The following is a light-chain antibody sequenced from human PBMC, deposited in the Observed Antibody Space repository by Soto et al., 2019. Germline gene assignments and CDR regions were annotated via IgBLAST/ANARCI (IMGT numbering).Light chain of an antibody. J-gene: IGKJ1*01. Sequence: EVVLTQSPGTVSLSPGERATLSCRASQSVISNYLSWYQQRPGQAPRLLIYAASSSATGIPGRFSGSGSGTDFTLTISSLEPEDFAVYYCQQYGSSLTCTFGQGTKLEMK. CDR1: QSVISNY. CDR2: AAS. CDR3: QQYGSSLTCT. V-gene: IGKV3-20*01.